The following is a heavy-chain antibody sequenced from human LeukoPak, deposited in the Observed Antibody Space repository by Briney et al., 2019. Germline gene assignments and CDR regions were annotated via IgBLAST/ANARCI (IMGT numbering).Heavy chain of an antibody. CDR1: GFTFSSYA. J-gene: IGHJ4*02. CDR2: ISYDGSNK. CDR3: ARDVGGGYNFGDY. Sequence: GGSLRLSCAASGFTFSSYAMHWVRQAPGKGPEWVAVISYDGSNKYYADSVKGRFTISRDNSKNTLYLQMNSLRAEDTAVYYCARDVGGGYNFGDYWGQGTLVTVSS. V-gene: IGHV3-30-3*01. D-gene: IGHD5-24*01.